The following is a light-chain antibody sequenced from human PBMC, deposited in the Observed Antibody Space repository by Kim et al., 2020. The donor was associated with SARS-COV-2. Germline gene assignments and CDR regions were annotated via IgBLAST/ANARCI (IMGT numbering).Light chain of an antibody. CDR1: KLGDKY. Sequence: SVSPGQTASFTCSGDKLGDKYACWYQQKPAQSPVLVIYQDSKRPSGIPERFSGSNSGNTATLTISGTQAMDEADYYCQAWDSSTVVFGGGTQLTVL. CDR2: QDS. V-gene: IGLV3-1*01. J-gene: IGLJ2*01. CDR3: QAWDSSTVV.